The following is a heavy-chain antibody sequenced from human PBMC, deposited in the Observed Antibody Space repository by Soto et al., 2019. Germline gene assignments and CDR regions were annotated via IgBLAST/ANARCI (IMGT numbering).Heavy chain of an antibody. J-gene: IGHJ4*02. Sequence: QVQLVESGGGVVQPGRSLRLSCAASGFTFSSYGMHWVRQAPGKGLEWVAVISYDGSNKYYADSVKGRFTISRDNSKNTLYLQMNSLRAEDTAVYYCANGRGHSSGGYYSDFDYWGQGTLVTVSS. CDR3: ANGRGHSSGGYYSDFDY. CDR1: GFTFSSYG. CDR2: ISYDGSNK. V-gene: IGHV3-30*18. D-gene: IGHD6-19*01.